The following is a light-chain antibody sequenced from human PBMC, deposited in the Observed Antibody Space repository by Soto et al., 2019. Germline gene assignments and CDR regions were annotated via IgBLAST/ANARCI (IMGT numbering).Light chain of an antibody. Sequence: QAVVTQEPSLTVSPGGTVTLTCGSSTGAVTSGHYHYWFQQKPAQAPMTLIYDTNNKHSWTPPRFSGSLLGGQAALSLSGAHPEDDAGSYCLLSYSGARVFGGGTKLTVL. J-gene: IGLJ3*02. CDR3: LLSYSGARV. V-gene: IGLV7-46*01. CDR1: TGAVTSGHY. CDR2: DTN.